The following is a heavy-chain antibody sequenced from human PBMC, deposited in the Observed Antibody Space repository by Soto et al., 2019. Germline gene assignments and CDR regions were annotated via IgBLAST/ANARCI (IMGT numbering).Heavy chain of an antibody. D-gene: IGHD6-19*01. J-gene: IGHJ4*02. CDR2: IKWDGSQT. V-gene: IGHV3-43*01. CDR3: ARELNIAVVGALRY. CDR1: GFIFEDYT. Sequence: EVQWVESGGIVVQPGGSLRRSCAASGFIFEDYTMHWVRQGPGKGLEWVALIKWDGSQTDYVDFVRGLFTISRDNSRNSLYLQMNNLRSEDTALYYSARELNIAVVGALRYWGRGTRVIVSS.